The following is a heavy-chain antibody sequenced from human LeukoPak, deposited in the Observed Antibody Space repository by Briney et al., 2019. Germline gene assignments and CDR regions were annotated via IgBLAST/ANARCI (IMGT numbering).Heavy chain of an antibody. CDR3: APTYCSDGSCYFDY. J-gene: IGHJ4*02. CDR2: INHSGST. Sequence: PSETLSLTCAVYGGSFSGFYWSWIRQPPGKGLEWIGEINHSGSTNYNPSLKSRVTISLDSSKNQFSLRLSSVTAADTAVYYCAPTYCSDGSCYFDYWGQGTLVTVSS. CDR1: GGSFSGFY. V-gene: IGHV4-34*01. D-gene: IGHD2-15*01.